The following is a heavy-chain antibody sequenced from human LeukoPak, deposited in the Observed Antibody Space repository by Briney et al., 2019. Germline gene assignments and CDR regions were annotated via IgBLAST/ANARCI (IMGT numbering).Heavy chain of an antibody. CDR1: GFTFSSYS. CDR2: ISSSSSYI. D-gene: IGHD1-26*01. Sequence: PGGSLRLSCAASGFTFSSYSMNWVRQAPGKGLEWASSISSSSSYIYYADSVKGRFTISRDNAKNSLYLQMNSLRAEDTAVYYCAASGSYSPTFDYWGQGTLVTVSS. CDR3: AASGSYSPTFDY. J-gene: IGHJ4*02. V-gene: IGHV3-21*01.